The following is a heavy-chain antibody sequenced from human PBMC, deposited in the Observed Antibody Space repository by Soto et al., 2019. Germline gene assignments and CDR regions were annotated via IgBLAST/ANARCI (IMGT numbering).Heavy chain of an antibody. Sequence: GGSLRLSCAASGFTFSSYSMNWVRQAPGKGLEWVSYISSSSSTIYYADSVKGRFTISRDNAKNSLYLQMNSLRAEDTAVYYCARDRDGIQLWYYYYYGMDVWGQGTTVTVSS. D-gene: IGHD5-18*01. V-gene: IGHV3-48*04. CDR2: ISSSSSTI. CDR3: ARDRDGIQLWYYYYYGMDV. CDR1: GFTFSSYS. J-gene: IGHJ6*02.